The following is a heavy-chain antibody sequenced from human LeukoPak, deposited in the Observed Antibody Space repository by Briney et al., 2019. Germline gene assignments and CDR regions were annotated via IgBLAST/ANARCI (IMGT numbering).Heavy chain of an antibody. CDR2: IFNTSTTT. J-gene: IGHJ4*02. CDR3: ARVRWCYSVDY. Sequence: GXSLRLSCAASGFTFSDYYMSWIGQAQGKGREWFSYIFNTSTTTQYADSVKARFTISSDNAKHSLHLQMNSLSAEDTAVYYCARVRWCYSVDYWGQGTLVTVSS. D-gene: IGHD2-15*01. CDR1: GFTFSDYY. V-gene: IGHV3-11*04.